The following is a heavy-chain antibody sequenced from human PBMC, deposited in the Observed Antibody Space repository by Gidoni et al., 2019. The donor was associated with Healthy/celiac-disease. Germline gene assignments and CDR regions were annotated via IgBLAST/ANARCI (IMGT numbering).Heavy chain of an antibody. Sequence: QVQLVQSGAEVKKPGSSVKVSCKASGGTFSSYAISWVRQAPGQGLEWMGGIIPIFVTANYAKKFQGRVTITADEPTSTDYMELSSLRSEDTAVYYCARDLRGKYYYYGMDVWGQGTTVTVSS. J-gene: IGHJ6*02. V-gene: IGHV1-69*01. CDR1: GGTFSSYA. CDR2: IIPIFVTA. D-gene: IGHD6-13*01. CDR3: ARDLRGKYYYYGMDV.